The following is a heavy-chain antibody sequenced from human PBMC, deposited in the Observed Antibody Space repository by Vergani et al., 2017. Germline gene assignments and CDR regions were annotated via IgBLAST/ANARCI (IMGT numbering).Heavy chain of an antibody. V-gene: IGHV3-48*03. D-gene: IGHD3-10*01. CDR2: ISSSGSTI. J-gene: IGHJ5*02. Sequence: EVQLVESGGGLVQPGGSLRLSCEASGFTFSSYEMNWVRQAPGKGLEWVSYISSSGSTIYYADSVKGRFTISRDNAKNSLYLQMNSLRAEDTAVYYCARARVRGVALFDPWGQGTLVTVSS. CDR3: ARARVRGVALFDP. CDR1: GFTFSSYE.